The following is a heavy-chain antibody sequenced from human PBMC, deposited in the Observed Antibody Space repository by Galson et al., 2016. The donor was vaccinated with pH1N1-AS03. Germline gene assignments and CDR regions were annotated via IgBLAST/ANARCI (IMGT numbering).Heavy chain of an antibody. CDR1: GFTFSIYA. J-gene: IGHJ4*02. Sequence: SLRLSCAASGFTFSIYAMSWVRQAPGKGLEWVSTISGSGTGTYYADSVRGRFTISRDNSENTRYPQMNSLRAEDTAVYYCAKRGGLPSEGMTYFDSWGQGTLVPVSS. CDR3: AKRGGLPSEGMTYFDS. D-gene: IGHD2-2*01. CDR2: ISGSGTGT. V-gene: IGHV3-23*01.